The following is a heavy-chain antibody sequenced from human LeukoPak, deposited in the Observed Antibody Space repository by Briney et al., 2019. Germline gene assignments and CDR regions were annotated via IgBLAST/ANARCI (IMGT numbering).Heavy chain of an antibody. CDR3: ARAGRWPIMGHFDY. Sequence: PSETLSLTCTVSGGSISSGDYYWSWIRQPPGKGLEWIGYIYYSGSTYYNPSLKSRVTISVDTSKNQFSLKLSSVTAADTAVYYCARAGRWPIMGHFDYWGQGTLVTVSS. V-gene: IGHV4-30-4*08. J-gene: IGHJ4*02. CDR2: IYYSGST. D-gene: IGHD3-16*01. CDR1: GGSISSGDYY.